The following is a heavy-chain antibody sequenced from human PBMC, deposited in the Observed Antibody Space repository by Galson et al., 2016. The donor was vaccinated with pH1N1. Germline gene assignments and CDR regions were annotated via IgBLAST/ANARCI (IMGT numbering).Heavy chain of an antibody. D-gene: IGHD3-10*01. J-gene: IGHJ6*02. Sequence: SVKVSCKASGYTFSSYGISWVRQAPGQGLEWMGRISTLFGTANYAQNFMGRVTISADASTGTAYMELTNLTSQDTAVYFCAREGANCYGSDGMDVWGQGTTVTVSS. CDR1: GYTFSSYG. CDR2: ISTLFGTA. V-gene: IGHV1-69*13. CDR3: AREGANCYGSDGMDV.